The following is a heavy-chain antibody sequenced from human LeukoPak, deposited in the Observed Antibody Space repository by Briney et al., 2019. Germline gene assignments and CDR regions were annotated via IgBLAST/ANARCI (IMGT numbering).Heavy chain of an antibody. CDR3: AILLHRGHYYYYGMDV. J-gene: IGHJ6*02. CDR2: ISAYNGNT. CDR1: GYTFTSYG. V-gene: IGHV1-18*01. Sequence: ASVKVSCKASGYTFTSYGISWVRQAPGQGLEWMGWISAYNGNTNYAQKLQGRVTMTTDTFTSTAYMELRSLRSDDTAVYYCAILLHRGHYYYYGMDVWGQGTTVTVSS. D-gene: IGHD2-15*01.